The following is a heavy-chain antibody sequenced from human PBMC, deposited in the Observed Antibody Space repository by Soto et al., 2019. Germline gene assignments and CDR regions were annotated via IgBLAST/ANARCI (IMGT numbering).Heavy chain of an antibody. V-gene: IGHV3-11*01. CDR2: ISSRGTTV. Sequence: GGSLRLSCAASGFTFSYHYMTWIRQAPGKGLEWVSYISSRGTTVYDADAVKGRFTISRDNGKKSLFLQMTSLRAEDTAVYYCARARYSSTHDFDFWGQGTVVTVSS. J-gene: IGHJ4*02. CDR3: ARARYSSTHDFDF. D-gene: IGHD6-13*01. CDR1: GFTFSYHY.